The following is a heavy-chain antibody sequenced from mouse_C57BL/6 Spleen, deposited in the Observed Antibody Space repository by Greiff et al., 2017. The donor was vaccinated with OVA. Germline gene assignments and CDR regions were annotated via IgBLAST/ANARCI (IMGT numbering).Heavy chain of an antibody. CDR2: IYPGSGNT. CDR3: ARRLPPYAMDY. D-gene: IGHD5-5*01. V-gene: IGHV1-66*01. Sequence: VQLQQSGPELVKPGASVKISCKASGYSFTSYYIHWVKQRPGQGLEWIGWIYPGSGNTKYNEKFKGKATLTADTSSSTAYMQLSSLTSEDSAVYYCARRLPPYAMDYWGQGTSVTVSS. CDR1: GYSFTSYY. J-gene: IGHJ4*01.